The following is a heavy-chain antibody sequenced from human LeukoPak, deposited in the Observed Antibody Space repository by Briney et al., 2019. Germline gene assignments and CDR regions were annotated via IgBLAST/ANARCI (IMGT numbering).Heavy chain of an antibody. D-gene: IGHD5-24*01. CDR1: GFTVSSNY. Sequence: PGGSLRLSCAASGFTVSSNYMSWVRQAPGKGLEWVSVIYSGVSTYYADSVKGRFTISRDNSKNTLYLQMNSLRAEDTAVYYCARENREDGYNLWYYFDYWGQGTLVTVSS. J-gene: IGHJ4*02. CDR2: IYSGVST. V-gene: IGHV3-53*01. CDR3: ARENREDGYNLWYYFDY.